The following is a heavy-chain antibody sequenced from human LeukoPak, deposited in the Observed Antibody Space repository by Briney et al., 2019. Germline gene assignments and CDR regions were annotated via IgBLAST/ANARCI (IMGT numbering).Heavy chain of an antibody. Sequence: RTSETLSLTCTVSGGSISSYYWSWIRQPPGKGLEWIGYIYYSGSTNYNPSLKSRVTISVDTSKNQFSLKLSSVTAADTAVYYCARGGRIAAAGFDYWGQGTLVTVSS. D-gene: IGHD6-13*01. CDR2: IYYSGST. V-gene: IGHV4-59*01. CDR3: ARGGRIAAAGFDY. CDR1: GGSISSYY. J-gene: IGHJ4*02.